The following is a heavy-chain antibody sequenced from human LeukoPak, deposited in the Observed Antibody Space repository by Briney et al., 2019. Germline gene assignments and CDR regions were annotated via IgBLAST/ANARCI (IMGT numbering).Heavy chain of an antibody. CDR3: ARGYYDSSDFEYLQH. V-gene: IGHV1-2*02. Sequence: ASVKVSCKASGYTFSGYYMHWVRQAPGQGLEWMGWINPKSGGTNEAQKFHDRVTMTRDTSIRTAYMEVSRLRSDDTAVFYCARGYYDSSDFEYLQHWGQGTLVTVSS. CDR2: INPKSGGT. D-gene: IGHD3-22*01. J-gene: IGHJ1*01. CDR1: GYTFSGYY.